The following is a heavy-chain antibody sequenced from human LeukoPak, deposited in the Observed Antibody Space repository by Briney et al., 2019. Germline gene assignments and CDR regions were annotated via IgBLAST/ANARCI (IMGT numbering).Heavy chain of an antibody. D-gene: IGHD4-23*01. CDR2: IYSGGST. CDR1: GFTVSSNY. Sequence: GGSLRLSCAASGFTVSSNYMSWVRQAPGKGLEWVSLIYSGGSTYYTDSVKSRFTISIDNSKNTLYLQLNSLRAEDTAVYYCARFYGGNSEYFQHWGQGTLVSVSS. V-gene: IGHV3-66*02. CDR3: ARFYGGNSEYFQH. J-gene: IGHJ1*01.